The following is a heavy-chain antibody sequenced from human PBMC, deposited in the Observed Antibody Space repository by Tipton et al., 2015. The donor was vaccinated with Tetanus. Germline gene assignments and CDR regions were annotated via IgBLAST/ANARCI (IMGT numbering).Heavy chain of an antibody. Sequence: SLRLSCVDSAITFSTYAMSWVRQAPGKGLEWVSGISSSGGSTYYADSVKGRFTISRDNSKNTLVLQMNSLRAEDTAVYFCANMDTYFYHGRDVWGQGTTVTVSS. CDR2: ISSSGGST. CDR1: AITFSTYA. D-gene: IGHD3-10*01. J-gene: IGHJ6*02. V-gene: IGHV3-23*01. CDR3: ANMDTYFYHGRDV.